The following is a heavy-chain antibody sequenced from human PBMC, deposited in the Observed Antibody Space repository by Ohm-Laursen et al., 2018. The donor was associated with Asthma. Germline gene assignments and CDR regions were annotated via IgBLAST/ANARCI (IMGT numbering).Heavy chain of an antibody. CDR1: GFIFDEYA. Sequence: SLRLSCAASGFIFDEYAMHWVRQAPGKGLEWVSGISWNSGSIAYADSVRGRFTISRDNAKNLVYLQMDSLRVDDTALYYCARIGPEWELPGREYSLIHWGQGTLVTVSS. D-gene: IGHD1-26*01. V-gene: IGHV3-9*01. J-gene: IGHJ1*01. CDR2: ISWNSGSI. CDR3: ARIGPEWELPGREYSLIH.